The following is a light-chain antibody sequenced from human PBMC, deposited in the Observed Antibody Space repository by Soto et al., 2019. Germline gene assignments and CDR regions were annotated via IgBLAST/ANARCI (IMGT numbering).Light chain of an antibody. V-gene: IGKV3-15*01. Sequence: EIVMTQSPATLSVSPGERATLSCRASQSVSSNLAWYQQKPGQAPRLLIYGASTRATGIPARFSGSGSGTEFTLTISSRQSADFAVYYCQQYNNCTPLTFGGGTKVEIK. CDR1: QSVSSN. J-gene: IGKJ4*01. CDR3: QQYNNCTPLT. CDR2: GAS.